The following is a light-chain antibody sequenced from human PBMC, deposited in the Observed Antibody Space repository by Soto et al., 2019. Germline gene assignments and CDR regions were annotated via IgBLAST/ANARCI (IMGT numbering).Light chain of an antibody. V-gene: IGKV3-20*01. J-gene: IGKJ4*01. CDR3: QSFSSYSLT. Sequence: IGYKKAAGTLSRSTVEIATLSGMASQSVSSSYLAWYQQKPGQAPRLLIYGASSRATGIPDRFSGSGSGTDFTLTISRLEPEEFAVYYCQSFSSYSLTFGGGTKVDI. CDR1: QSVSSSY. CDR2: GAS.